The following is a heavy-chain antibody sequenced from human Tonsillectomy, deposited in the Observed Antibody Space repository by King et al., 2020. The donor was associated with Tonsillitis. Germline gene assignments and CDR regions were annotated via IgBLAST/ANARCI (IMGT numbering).Heavy chain of an antibody. Sequence: VQLVESGGGLVQPGGSLRLSFAASGFTFSSYAMHWVRQAPGKGLEYVSAISNIGHSTYYANSVKGRFTISRDNSKNTLYLQMGSLRAEDMAVYYCARVGDYAAFDIWGQGTMVTVSS. V-gene: IGHV3-64*01. D-gene: IGHD4-17*01. CDR1: GFTFSSYA. CDR3: ARVGDYAAFDI. CDR2: ISNIGHST. J-gene: IGHJ3*02.